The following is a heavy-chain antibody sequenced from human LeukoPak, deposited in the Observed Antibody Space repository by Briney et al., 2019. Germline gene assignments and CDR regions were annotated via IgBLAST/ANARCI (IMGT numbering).Heavy chain of an antibody. V-gene: IGHV1-2*02. J-gene: IGHJ4*02. Sequence: ASVKVSCRASGYTFIDYCIHWVRQAPGQGLEWMGWSNPKSGGINYAREFGGRVSMASDTSITTAYMDLGRLTSDDTAIYYCARAPALDGSGYYSRLYYYDSWGQGTLITVSS. CDR2: SNPKSGGI. D-gene: IGHD3-22*01. CDR3: ARAPALDGSGYYSRLYYYDS. CDR1: GYTFIDYC.